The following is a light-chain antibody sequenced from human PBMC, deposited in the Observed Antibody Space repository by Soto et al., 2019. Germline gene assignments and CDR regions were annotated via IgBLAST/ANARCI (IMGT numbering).Light chain of an antibody. J-gene: IGKJ4*01. CDR2: LGS. Sequence: DIVMTQSPLSLPVTPGEPASISCRSSQSLLHSSGNNCLDWYLQKPGQSPQLLIYLGSNRASGVPDRFSGSGSGTDFTLKISRVEAEDVGVYYCMQGLPTPLTFGGGTKVEIK. CDR1: QSLLHSSGNNC. CDR3: MQGLPTPLT. V-gene: IGKV2-28*01.